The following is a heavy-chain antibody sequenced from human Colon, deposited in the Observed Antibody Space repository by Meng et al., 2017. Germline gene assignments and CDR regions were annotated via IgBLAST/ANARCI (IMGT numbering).Heavy chain of an antibody. CDR2: SNPGGGST. J-gene: IGHJ4*02. V-gene: IGHV1-46*01. CDR1: EYSFSNYD. Sequence: QVQVGQAGAEVKKPGASGKVSCKSSEYSFSNYDLHWMRQAPGQGLEWLGVSNPGGGSTNYAQKFQGRVTMTRDTSANTVYMELGSLKSEDTAVYYCVREFRGGYFDYWGQGTLVTVSS. D-gene: IGHD3-16*01. CDR3: VREFRGGYFDY.